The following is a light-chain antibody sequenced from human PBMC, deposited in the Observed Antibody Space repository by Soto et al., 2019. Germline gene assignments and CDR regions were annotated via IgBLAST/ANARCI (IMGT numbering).Light chain of an antibody. J-gene: IGKJ1*01. Sequence: DIQMTQSPSTLSASVGDRVTITCRASQSISSWLAWYQQKPGQAPKLLIYKASSLGSGVPSRFSGSGSGTDFTLTISSLQAEDVATYYYQQSYSTPWTFGQGTKVDIK. CDR3: QQSYSTPWT. CDR1: QSISSW. V-gene: IGKV1-5*03. CDR2: KAS.